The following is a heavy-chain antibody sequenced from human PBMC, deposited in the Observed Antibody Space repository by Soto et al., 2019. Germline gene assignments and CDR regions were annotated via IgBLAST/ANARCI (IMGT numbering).Heavy chain of an antibody. V-gene: IGHV1-8*01. CDR2: MNPNNGNA. Sequence: ASVKVSCKASGFTFITYGFSWVRQAAGQGLEWMGWMNPNNGNAGFAQKFRGRINMTGNTSISTAYLELSSLRSDDSAVYFCARRKERSGPYYLDLWGQRTQFTVSS. D-gene: IGHD6-25*01. J-gene: IGHJ4*02. CDR3: ARRKERSGPYYLDL. CDR1: GFTFITYG.